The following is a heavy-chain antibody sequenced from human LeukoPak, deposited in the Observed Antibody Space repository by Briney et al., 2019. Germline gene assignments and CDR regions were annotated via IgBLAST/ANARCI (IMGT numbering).Heavy chain of an antibody. Sequence: GGSLRLSCAASGFTFDDYAMLWVRQAPGKGLEWVSGISWNSGSIGYADSVKGRFTISRDNAKNSLYLQMNSLRAEDTALYYCARYQLLYGDAFDIWGQGTMVTVSS. J-gene: IGHJ3*02. V-gene: IGHV3-9*01. CDR1: GFTFDDYA. CDR2: ISWNSGSI. D-gene: IGHD2-2*02. CDR3: ARYQLLYGDAFDI.